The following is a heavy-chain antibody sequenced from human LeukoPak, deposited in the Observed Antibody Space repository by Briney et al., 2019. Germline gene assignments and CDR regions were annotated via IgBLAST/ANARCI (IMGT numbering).Heavy chain of an antibody. CDR1: AFTFSSYS. Sequence: GGSLRLSCGASAFTFSSYSMNWVRQAPGRGLEWVSYISSSSSTIYYADSVKGRFTISRDNAKNSLYLQMNSLRDEDTAVYYCAREPSRGYSGYGTLYFDYWGQGTLVTVPS. J-gene: IGHJ4*02. V-gene: IGHV3-48*02. CDR2: ISSSSSTI. CDR3: AREPSRGYSGYGTLYFDY. D-gene: IGHD5-12*01.